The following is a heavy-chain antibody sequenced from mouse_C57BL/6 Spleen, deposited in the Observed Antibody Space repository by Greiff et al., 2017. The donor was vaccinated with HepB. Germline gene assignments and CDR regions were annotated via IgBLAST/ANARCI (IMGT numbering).Heavy chain of an antibody. D-gene: IGHD1-1*01. CDR3: ARGYYYGSSYGAWFAY. V-gene: IGHV1-50*01. CDR1: GYTFTSYW. J-gene: IGHJ3*01. Sequence: QVQLQQPGAELVKPGASVKLSCKASGYTFTSYWMQWVKQRPGQGLEWIGEIDPSDSYTNYNQKFKGKATLTVDTSSSTAYMQLSSLTSEDSAVYYCARGYYYGSSYGAWFAYWGQGTLVTVSA. CDR2: IDPSDSYT.